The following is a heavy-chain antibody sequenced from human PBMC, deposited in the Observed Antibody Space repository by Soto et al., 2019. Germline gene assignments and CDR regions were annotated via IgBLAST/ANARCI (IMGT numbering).Heavy chain of an antibody. J-gene: IGHJ4*02. CDR1: CASISSGSYY. Sequence: QVQLQESGPGLVKPSQTLSLTCTVSCASISSGSYYWSWIRQLPGKGLEWIGYISNSGSTYYNPSLKSRVTISVDTSKNQFSLRVSSVTAADTAVYYCARAVYSNHVYWGQGTLVTVSS. D-gene: IGHD4-4*01. CDR3: ARAVYSNHVY. V-gene: IGHV4-31*03. CDR2: ISNSGST.